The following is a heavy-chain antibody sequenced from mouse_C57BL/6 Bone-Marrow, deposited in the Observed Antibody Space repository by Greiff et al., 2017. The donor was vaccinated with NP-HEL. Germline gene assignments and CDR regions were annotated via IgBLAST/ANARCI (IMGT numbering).Heavy chain of an antibody. V-gene: IGHV1-42*01. Sequence: VQLKQSGPELVKPGASVKISCKASGYSFTGYYMNWVKQSPEKSLEWIGEINPSTGGTTYNQKFKAKATLTVDKSSSTAYMQLKSLTSEDSAVYYCARSRYYGNYYHTGWFAYWGQGTLVTVSA. CDR1: GYSFTGYY. D-gene: IGHD2-1*01. CDR2: INPSTGGT. CDR3: ARSRYYGNYYHTGWFAY. J-gene: IGHJ3*01.